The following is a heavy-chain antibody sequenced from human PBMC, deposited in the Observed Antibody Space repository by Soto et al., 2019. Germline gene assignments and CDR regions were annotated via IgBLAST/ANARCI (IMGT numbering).Heavy chain of an antibody. CDR3: ARGRRRRDFWSGYRYYYMDV. V-gene: IGHV4-34*01. J-gene: IGHJ6*03. CDR1: GGSFSGYY. CDR2: INHSGST. Sequence: QVQLQPWGAGLLKPSETLSLTCAVYGGSFSGYYWSWIRQPPGKGLEWIGEINHSGSTNYNPSLKSRVTIAVITSKNQFSLKLSSVTAADTAVYYCARGRRRRDFWSGYRYYYMDVWGKGTTVTVSS. D-gene: IGHD3-3*01.